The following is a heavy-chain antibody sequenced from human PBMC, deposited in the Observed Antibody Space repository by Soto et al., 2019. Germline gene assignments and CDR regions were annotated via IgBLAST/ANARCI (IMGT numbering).Heavy chain of an antibody. CDR3: ARVYGSGSYIAFDI. CDR2: ISAFNGNT. Sequence: QVQLVQSGAEGKKPGASVKVSCKASGYTFTQYGISWVRQAPGQGLAWMGWISAFNGNTKYVENFQDTVTMTTDTCTNSAYMELRTLRSDDTAMYYCARVYGSGSYIAFDIWGQGTMVTVSS. V-gene: IGHV1-18*01. CDR1: GYTFTQYG. D-gene: IGHD3-10*01. J-gene: IGHJ3*02.